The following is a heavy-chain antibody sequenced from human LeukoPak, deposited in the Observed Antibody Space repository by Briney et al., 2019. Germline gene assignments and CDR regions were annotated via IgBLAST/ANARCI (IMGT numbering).Heavy chain of an antibody. CDR2: IWYDGSNK. CDR3: ARDRVAAAAIYFQH. D-gene: IGHD6-13*01. Sequence: GGSLRLSCAASGFTFSSYGMHWVRQAPGKGLEWVAVIWYDGSNKYYADSVKGRFTISRDNSKNTLYLQMNSLRAEDTAVYYCARDRVAAAAIYFQHWGQGTLVTVSS. CDR1: GFTFSSYG. V-gene: IGHV3-33*01. J-gene: IGHJ1*01.